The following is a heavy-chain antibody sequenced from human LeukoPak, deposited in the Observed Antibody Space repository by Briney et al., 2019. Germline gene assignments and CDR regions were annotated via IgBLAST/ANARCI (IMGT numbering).Heavy chain of an antibody. CDR3: ATGQGHGMDV. D-gene: IGHD1-14*01. J-gene: IGHJ6*02. Sequence: GGSLRLSCAASGFTFSSYWMHWVRQAPGKGLVWVSRINSDGSSTSYAASVKGRFTISRNNAKNTLYLQMNSMRAEDTAVYYCATGQGHGMDVWGQGTTVTVSS. CDR1: GFTFSSYW. CDR2: INSDGSST. V-gene: IGHV3-74*01.